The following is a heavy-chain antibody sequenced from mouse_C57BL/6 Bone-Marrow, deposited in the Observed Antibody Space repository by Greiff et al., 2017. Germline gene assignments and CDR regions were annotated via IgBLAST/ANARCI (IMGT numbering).Heavy chain of an antibody. D-gene: IGHD5-1*01. CDR2: ISNGGGST. V-gene: IGHV5-12*01. CDR1: GFTFSDYY. CDR3: ARHNASTSYFDV. J-gene: IGHJ1*03. Sequence: EVQVVESGGGLVQPGGSLKLSCAASGFTFSDYYMYWVRQTPEKRLEWVAYISNGGGSTYYPDTVKGRFTFSRDNTKNTLYLQMSRLKSEDTAMYYCARHNASTSYFDVWGTGTTVTVSS.